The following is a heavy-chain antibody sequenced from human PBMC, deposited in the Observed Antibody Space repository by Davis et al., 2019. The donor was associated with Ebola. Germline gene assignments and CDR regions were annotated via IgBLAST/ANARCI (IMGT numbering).Heavy chain of an antibody. V-gene: IGHV3-23*01. CDR1: GFTFSGYA. J-gene: IGHJ4*02. D-gene: IGHD3-10*01. Sequence: GESLKIPCAASGFTFSGYAMSWVRQAPGKGLEWVSGISDCGCSTHYADSVKGRFTISRDNSKNTLYLQMNSLRAEDTAIYFSVGAEGTTRGSGEHFDNWGQGALVTVSS. CDR2: ISDCGCST. CDR3: VGAEGTTRGSGEHFDN.